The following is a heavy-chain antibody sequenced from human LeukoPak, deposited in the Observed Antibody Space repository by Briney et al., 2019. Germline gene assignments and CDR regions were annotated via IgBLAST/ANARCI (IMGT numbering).Heavy chain of an antibody. CDR1: GFTFSSYW. V-gene: IGHV3-7*01. J-gene: IGHJ3*02. CDR3: ARDIWTTSSRYDAFDI. CDR2: IKQDGSEK. Sequence: GGSLRLSCAASGFTFSSYWMSWVRQAPGKGLEWVANIKQDGSEKYYVDSVKGRFTISRDNAKNSLYLQMNSLRAEDTAVYYCARDIWTTSSRYDAFDIWGQGTMVTVSS. D-gene: IGHD2-2*01.